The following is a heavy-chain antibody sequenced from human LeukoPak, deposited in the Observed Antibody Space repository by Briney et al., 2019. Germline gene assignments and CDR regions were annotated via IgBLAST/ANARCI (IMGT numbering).Heavy chain of an antibody. J-gene: IGHJ6*03. V-gene: IGHV3-33*06. CDR1: GFTFSSYG. D-gene: IGHD3-10*01. CDR3: AKDYGSGSSYYYMDV. CDR2: IWYDGSNK. Sequence: PGGSLRLSCAASGFTFSSYGMHWVRQATGKGLEWVAVIWYDGSNKYYADSVKGRFTISRDNSKNTLYLQMNSLRAEDTAVYYCAKDYGSGSSYYYMDVWGKGTTVTVSS.